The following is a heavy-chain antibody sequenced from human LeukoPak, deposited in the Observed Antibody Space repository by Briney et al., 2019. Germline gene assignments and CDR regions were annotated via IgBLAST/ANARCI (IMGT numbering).Heavy chain of an antibody. CDR3: ARVWGLTGFDY. Sequence: GASVKVSCKASGGTFSSYAISRVRQAPGQGLEWMGGIIPIFGTANYAQKFQGRATITTDESTSTAYMELSSLRSEDTAVYYCARVWGLTGFDYWGQGTLVTVSS. CDR2: IIPIFGTA. J-gene: IGHJ4*02. V-gene: IGHV1-69*05. D-gene: IGHD1-14*01. CDR1: GGTFSSYA.